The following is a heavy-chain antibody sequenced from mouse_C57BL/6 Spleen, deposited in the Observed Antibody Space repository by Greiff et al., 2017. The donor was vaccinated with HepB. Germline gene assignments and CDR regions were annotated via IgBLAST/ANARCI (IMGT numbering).Heavy chain of an antibody. D-gene: IGHD2-3*01. V-gene: IGHV3-6*01. CDR3: ARVTIYDGYLTAGFDV. CDR1: GYSITSGYY. CDR2: ISYDGSN. Sequence: EVKLMESGPGLVKPSQSLSLTCSVTGYSITSGYYWNWIRQFPGNKLEWMGYISYDGSNNYNPSLKNRISITRDTSKNQFFLKLNSVTTEDTATYYCARVTIYDGYLTAGFDVWGTGTTVTVSS. J-gene: IGHJ1*03.